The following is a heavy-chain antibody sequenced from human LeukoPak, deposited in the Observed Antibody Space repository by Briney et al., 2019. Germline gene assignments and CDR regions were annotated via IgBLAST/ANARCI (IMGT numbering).Heavy chain of an antibody. CDR1: GFTVSSNY. J-gene: IGHJ4*02. V-gene: IGHV3-53*04. Sequence: GGSLRLSCAASGFTVSSNYMSWVRQAPGKGLEWVSIIYSGDTTHYADSVKGRFTISRHNSKNTLYLQMNSLRPEDTAVYYCARDVYHFDYWGQGTPVTVSS. D-gene: IGHD5/OR15-5a*01. CDR2: IYSGDTT. CDR3: ARDVYHFDY.